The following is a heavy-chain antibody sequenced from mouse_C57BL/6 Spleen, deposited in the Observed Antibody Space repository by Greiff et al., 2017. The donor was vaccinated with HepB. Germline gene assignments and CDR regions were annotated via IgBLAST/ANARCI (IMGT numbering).Heavy chain of an antibody. D-gene: IGHD4-1*01. CDR2: ISYDGSN. J-gene: IGHJ2*01. CDR1: GYSITSGYY. V-gene: IGHV3-6*01. Sequence: EVKLQESGPGLVKPSQSLSLTCSVTGYSITSGYYWNWIRQFPGNKLEGMGYISYDGSNNYNPSLKNRISITRDTSKNQFFLKLNSVTTEDTATYYCARRGELRYYFDYWGQGTTLTVSS. CDR3: ARRGELRYYFDY.